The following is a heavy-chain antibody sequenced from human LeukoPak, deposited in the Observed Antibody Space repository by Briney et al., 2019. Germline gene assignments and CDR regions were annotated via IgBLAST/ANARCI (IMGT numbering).Heavy chain of an antibody. V-gene: IGHV4-59*11. CDR1: GGSISSHY. CDR3: ARVLCSSTSCYDAFDI. D-gene: IGHD2-2*01. J-gene: IGHJ3*02. CDR2: IYYSGST. Sequence: SETLSLTCTVSGGSISSHYWSWIRQPPGKGLEWIGYIYYSGSTYYNPSLKSRVSISVDTSKSQFSLKLSSVTAADTAVYYCARVLCSSTSCYDAFDIWGQGTMVTVSS.